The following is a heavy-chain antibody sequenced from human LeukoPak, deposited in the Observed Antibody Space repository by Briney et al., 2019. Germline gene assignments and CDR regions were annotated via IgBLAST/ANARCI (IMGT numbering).Heavy chain of an antibody. CDR3: ARVLRKGVSYFDY. J-gene: IGHJ4*02. Sequence: SETLSLTCAVYGGSFSGHYWSWIRQPPGKRLEWIGEINHSGSTNYNPSLKSRVTISVDTSKNQFSLKLSSVTAADTAVYYCARVLRKGVSYFDYWGQGTLVTVSS. CDR2: INHSGST. D-gene: IGHD3-10*01. V-gene: IGHV4-34*01. CDR1: GGSFSGHY.